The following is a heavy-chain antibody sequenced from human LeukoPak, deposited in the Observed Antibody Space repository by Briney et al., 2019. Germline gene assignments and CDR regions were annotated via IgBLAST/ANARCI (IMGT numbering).Heavy chain of an antibody. Sequence: GGSLRLSCVASGFTFSSYAIHWVRQAPGKGLEWVANIKQDGSEKYYVDSVKGRFTISRDNAKNSLYLQMNSLRAEDTAVYYCARDPFYDSSGYYRYYYYYYMDVWGKGTTVTVSS. V-gene: IGHV3-7*01. CDR2: IKQDGSEK. D-gene: IGHD3-22*01. CDR1: GFTFSSYA. CDR3: ARDPFYDSSGYYRYYYYYYMDV. J-gene: IGHJ6*03.